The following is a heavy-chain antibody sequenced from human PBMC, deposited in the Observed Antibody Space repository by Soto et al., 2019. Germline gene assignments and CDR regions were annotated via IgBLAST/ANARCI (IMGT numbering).Heavy chain of an antibody. J-gene: IGHJ3*02. Sequence: GGSLRLSCAASGFTFSSYEMNWVRQAPGKGLEWVSYISSSGSTIYYADSVKGRFTSSRDNAKNSLYLQMNSLRAEDTAVYYCARVYRSSWSGSSDAFDIWGQGTMVTVSS. D-gene: IGHD6-13*01. CDR1: GFTFSSYE. V-gene: IGHV3-48*03. CDR2: ISSSGSTI. CDR3: ARVYRSSWSGSSDAFDI.